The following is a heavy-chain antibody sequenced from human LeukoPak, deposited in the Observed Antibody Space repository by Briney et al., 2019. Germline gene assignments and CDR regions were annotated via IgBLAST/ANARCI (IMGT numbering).Heavy chain of an antibody. Sequence: ASVKVSCKASGYTFTGYYMHWVRQAPGQGLEWMGWINPNSGGTNYAQKFQGRVTMTRDTSISTAYMELSRPRSDDTAVYYCARVFDYYYYMDVWGKGTTVTVSS. CDR1: GYTFTGYY. V-gene: IGHV1-2*02. CDR3: ARVFDYYYYMDV. D-gene: IGHD3-16*01. CDR2: INPNSGGT. J-gene: IGHJ6*03.